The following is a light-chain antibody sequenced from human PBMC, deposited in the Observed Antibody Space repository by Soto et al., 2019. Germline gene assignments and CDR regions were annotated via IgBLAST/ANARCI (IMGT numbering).Light chain of an antibody. Sequence: EIVMTQSPVTLSVSPGERATLSCRASQSVTTLLAWYQQKPGQAPRLLIQDASNRATGIPPRFSGSGSGTDFTLTISSLEPQDSAVYYCQQRSNWPRTFGQGTKVDIK. CDR3: QQRSNWPRT. V-gene: IGKV3-11*01. CDR1: QSVTTL. J-gene: IGKJ1*01. CDR2: DAS.